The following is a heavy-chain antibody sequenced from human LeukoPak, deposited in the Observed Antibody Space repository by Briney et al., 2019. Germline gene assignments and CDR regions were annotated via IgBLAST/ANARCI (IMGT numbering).Heavy chain of an antibody. CDR3: AKDHYGSGSYIDY. Sequence: GGSLRLSCAASGFTFSSYGMHWVRQAPGKGLEWVAVIWYDGSNKYYADSVKGRFTISRDNSKNTLYLQMNSLRAEDTAVYYCAKDHYGSGSYIDYWGQGTQVTVSS. CDR2: IWYDGSNK. V-gene: IGHV3-33*06. CDR1: GFTFSSYG. J-gene: IGHJ4*02. D-gene: IGHD3-10*01.